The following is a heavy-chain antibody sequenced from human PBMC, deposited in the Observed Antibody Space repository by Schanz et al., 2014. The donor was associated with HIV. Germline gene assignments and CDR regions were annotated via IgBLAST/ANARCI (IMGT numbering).Heavy chain of an antibody. V-gene: IGHV1-18*01. CDR3: ARPYCSSTGCYHYYGMDV. Sequence: QVQLVQSGAEVKKPGASVKVSCKASGYTFTSYSISWVRQAPGQGLEWMGWISAYNGNTNYAQKLQGRVTMTTDTSTNTDDMELRSLTSDDTAVYYCARPYCSSTGCYHYYGMDVWGQGTTVTVSS. D-gene: IGHD2-2*01. CDR2: ISAYNGNT. CDR1: GYTFTSYS. J-gene: IGHJ6*02.